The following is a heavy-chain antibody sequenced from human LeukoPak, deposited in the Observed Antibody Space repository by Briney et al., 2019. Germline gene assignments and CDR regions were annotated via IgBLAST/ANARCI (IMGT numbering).Heavy chain of an antibody. CDR3: ARATGGQVGIFDY. D-gene: IGHD2-21*01. CDR2: IYYSGDFYYSGNT. J-gene: IGHJ4*02. CDR1: GVSTSSYY. Sequence: SVTLSLTCTVSGVSTSSYYWSWIRQPPGKGLEWIGYIYYSGDFYYSGNTNYNSSLQSRVTISVDTSKSQFSLKLSSVTAADTAVYYCARATGGQVGIFDYWGQGTLVTVSS. V-gene: IGHV4-59*01.